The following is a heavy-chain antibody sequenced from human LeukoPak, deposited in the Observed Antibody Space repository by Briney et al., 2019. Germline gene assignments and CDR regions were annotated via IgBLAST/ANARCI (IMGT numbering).Heavy chain of an antibody. D-gene: IGHD6-13*01. CDR1: GFTFSSYG. J-gene: IGHJ3*02. V-gene: IGHV3-30*18. Sequence: PGRSLRLSCAASGFTFSSYGMHWVRQAPGKGLEWVAVISYDGSNKYYADSVKGRFTISRDNSKNTLYLQMNSLRAEDTAVYYCAKDLAAAGLDAFDIWGLGTMVTVSS. CDR3: AKDLAAAGLDAFDI. CDR2: ISYDGSNK.